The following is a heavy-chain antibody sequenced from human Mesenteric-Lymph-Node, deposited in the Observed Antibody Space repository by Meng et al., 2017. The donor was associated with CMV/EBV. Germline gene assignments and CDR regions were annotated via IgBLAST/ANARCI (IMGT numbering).Heavy chain of an antibody. CDR2: IYYTGST. Sequence: SETLSLTCTVSGGSVTSNNYYWTWIRQPPGKGLEWIGYIYYTGSTNYNPSLKSRVTISVDTSKNQFFLRLSSVTAADTAVYYCARGLKWGTSSGYLRFDPWGQGTLVTVSS. D-gene: IGHD3-22*01. J-gene: IGHJ5*02. CDR1: GGSVTSNNYY. CDR3: ARGLKWGTSSGYLRFDP. V-gene: IGHV4-61*01.